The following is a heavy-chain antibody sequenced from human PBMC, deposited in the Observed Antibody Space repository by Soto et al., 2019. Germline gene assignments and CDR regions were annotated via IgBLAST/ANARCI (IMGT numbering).Heavy chain of an antibody. CDR3: ERHGLQGSDWDGLDV. CDR1: GYTFTNNW. J-gene: IGHJ6*02. D-gene: IGHD3-9*01. V-gene: IGHV5-51*01. CDR2: IYPGDSDT. Sequence: PGESLKISCKGSGYTFTNNWVGWVRQMPGEGLEWMGIIYPGDSDTRYSPSFQGQVTISVDRSISTAYLQWSTLKTSDTAMYYCERHGLQGSDWDGLDVWGHGNTVTVAS.